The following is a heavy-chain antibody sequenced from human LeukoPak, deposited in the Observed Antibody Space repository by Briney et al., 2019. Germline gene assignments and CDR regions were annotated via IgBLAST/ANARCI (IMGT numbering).Heavy chain of an antibody. CDR2: IEQDGSEK. J-gene: IGHJ4*02. Sequence: PGGSLRLSCAASGFTFSSYWMSWVRQAPGKGLEWVANIEQDGSEKYYVDSVKGRFTISRDNAKNSLYLQMNSLRAEDSAVYYCARGALYISRGDPGSPPHDYWGQGTLVTVSS. CDR1: GFTFSSYW. D-gene: IGHD3-16*01. V-gene: IGHV3-7*03. CDR3: ARGALYISRGDPGSPPHDY.